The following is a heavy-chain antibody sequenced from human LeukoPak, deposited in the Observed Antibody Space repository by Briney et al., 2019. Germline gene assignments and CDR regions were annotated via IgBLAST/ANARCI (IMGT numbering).Heavy chain of an antibody. CDR1: GFPFSSYA. D-gene: IGHD3-10*01. J-gene: IGHJ3*02. CDR2: ISDSGGST. Sequence: GGSLRLSCSASGFPFSSYAMHWVRQAPGKGLEYVAAISDSGGSTYYADSVKGRFTISRDNSKNTLYLQMNSLRAEDTAVYYCAKGRGAFDIWGQGTMVTVSS. V-gene: IGHV3-64*04. CDR3: AKGRGAFDI.